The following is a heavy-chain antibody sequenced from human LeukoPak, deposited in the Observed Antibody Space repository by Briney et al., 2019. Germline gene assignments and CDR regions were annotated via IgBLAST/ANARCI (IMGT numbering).Heavy chain of an antibody. CDR1: GYTFTDYH. D-gene: IGHD3-22*01. V-gene: IGHV1-2*02. J-gene: IGHJ4*02. Sequence: ASVRVSCKASGYTFTDYHISWLRQAPGQGLEWMAWIFPKTGATTYAREFQGRVTLTSDTSIRTAYMDLRALTSDDTAVYFCARTGVGSGLTYWGQGTQVTVSS. CDR2: IFPKTGAT. CDR3: ARTGVGSGLTY.